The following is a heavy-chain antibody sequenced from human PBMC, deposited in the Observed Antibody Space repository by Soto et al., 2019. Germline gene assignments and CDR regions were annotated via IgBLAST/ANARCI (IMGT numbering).Heavy chain of an antibody. D-gene: IGHD2-2*02. CDR2: IYSGGST. Sequence: PGGSLRLSCAASGFTVSSNYMSWVRQAPGKGLEWVSVIYSGGSTYYADSVKGRFTISRHNSKNTLYLQMNSLRAEDTAVYYCARERRFICSSTSCYRKSNYYYYYYMDFWGKGTTVTVSS. V-gene: IGHV3-53*04. CDR1: GFTVSSNY. J-gene: IGHJ6*03. CDR3: ARERRFICSSTSCYRKSNYYYYYYMDF.